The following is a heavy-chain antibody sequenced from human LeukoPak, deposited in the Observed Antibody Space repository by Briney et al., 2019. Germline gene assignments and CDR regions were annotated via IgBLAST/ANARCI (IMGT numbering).Heavy chain of an antibody. V-gene: IGHV1-69*04. D-gene: IGHD3-22*01. J-gene: IGHJ3*02. CDR3: ARDGYYDSSGYYSEGAFDI. Sequence: ASVKVSCKASGYTFTNYDINWVRQATGQGLEWMGRIIPILGIANYAQKFQGRVTITADKSTSTAYMELSSLRSEDTAVYYCARDGYYDSSGYYSEGAFDIWGQGTMVTVSS. CDR2: IIPILGIA. CDR1: GYTFTNYD.